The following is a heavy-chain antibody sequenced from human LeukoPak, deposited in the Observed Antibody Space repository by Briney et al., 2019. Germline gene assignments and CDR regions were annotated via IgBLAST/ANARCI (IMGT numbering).Heavy chain of an antibody. D-gene: IGHD6-13*01. CDR3: ARVSVWSSSLAGGPFDP. CDR2: INWNGGST. CDR1: GFTFDDYG. Sequence: PGGSLRLSCAASGFTFDDYGMSWVRHAPGKGLEWVSGINWNGGSTGYADSVKGRFTISRDNAKNSLYLQMNSLRAEDTALYYCARVSVWSSSLAGGPFDPWGQGTLVTVSS. V-gene: IGHV3-20*04. J-gene: IGHJ5*02.